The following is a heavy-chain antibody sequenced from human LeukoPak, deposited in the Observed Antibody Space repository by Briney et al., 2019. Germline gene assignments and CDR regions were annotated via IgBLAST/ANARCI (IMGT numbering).Heavy chain of an antibody. Sequence: SETLSLTCTVSGGSISSNYWSWIRQPPGKGLEWIGSIYNSGSTDYNPSLKSRVTISIDTSKNQFSLKLSSVTAADTAVYYCARVRSSGWYKEAFDYGGQGTLVTVPS. J-gene: IGHJ4*02. CDR1: GGSISSNY. CDR2: IYNSGST. V-gene: IGHV4-59*01. D-gene: IGHD6-19*01. CDR3: ARVRSSGWYKEAFDY.